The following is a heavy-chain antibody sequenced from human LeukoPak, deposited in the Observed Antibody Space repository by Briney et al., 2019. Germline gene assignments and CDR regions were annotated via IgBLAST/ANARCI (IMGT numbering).Heavy chain of an antibody. V-gene: IGHV3-21*01. CDR2: ISSSSSYI. CDR1: GFTLSTYS. D-gene: IGHD3-16*01. Sequence: GGSPRLSCAASGFTLSTYSMNWVRQAPGKGLEWVSSISSSSSYIYYADSVKGRFTISRDNAKNSLYLQMNSLRAEDTAVYYCARERVMGEYYFDYWGQGTLVTVSS. CDR3: ARERVMGEYYFDY. J-gene: IGHJ4*02.